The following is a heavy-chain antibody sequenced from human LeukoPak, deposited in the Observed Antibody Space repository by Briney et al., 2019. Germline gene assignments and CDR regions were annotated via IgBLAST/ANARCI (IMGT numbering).Heavy chain of an antibody. V-gene: IGHV4-4*07. CDR3: VRTYSIGWSTGILDT. D-gene: IGHD6-19*01. CDR2: IYTSGNT. CDR1: GGSISSYF. Sequence: SETLSLTCSVSGGSISSYFWSWIRQPAGKGLEWIGRIYTSGNTNYNPSLKSRVTMSVDTSKNQFSLRLSSVTAADTAMYYCVRTYSIGWSTGILDTWGQGTMVTVSS. J-gene: IGHJ3*02.